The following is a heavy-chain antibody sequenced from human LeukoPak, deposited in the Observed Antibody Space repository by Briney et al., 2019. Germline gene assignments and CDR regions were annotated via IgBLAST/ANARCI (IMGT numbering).Heavy chain of an antibody. D-gene: IGHD4-17*01. Sequence: GGSLRLSCAASGFTFSSHWMHWVRQAPGKGLLWVSRINSDGSSTGYADSVKGRFTISRDNAKNTLYVQMNSLRAEDTAVYYCARSGGNYCDYALYWGQGALVTVSS. CDR2: INSDGSST. CDR3: ARSGGNYCDYALY. CDR1: GFTFSSHW. V-gene: IGHV3-74*01. J-gene: IGHJ4*02.